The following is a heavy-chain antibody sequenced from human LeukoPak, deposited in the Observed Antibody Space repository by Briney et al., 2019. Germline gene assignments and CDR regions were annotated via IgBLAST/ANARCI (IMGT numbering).Heavy chain of an antibody. D-gene: IGHD3-22*01. CDR3: ARRRTYYYDSKSWFDP. Sequence: SETLSLTCTVSGGSISSSSYYWSWIRQPPGKGLEWIGYIYYSGSTNYNPSLKSRVTISVDTSKNQFSLKLSSVTAADTAVYYCARRRTYYYDSKSWFDPWGQGTLVTVSS. J-gene: IGHJ5*02. CDR1: GGSISSSSYY. V-gene: IGHV4-61*05. CDR2: IYYSGST.